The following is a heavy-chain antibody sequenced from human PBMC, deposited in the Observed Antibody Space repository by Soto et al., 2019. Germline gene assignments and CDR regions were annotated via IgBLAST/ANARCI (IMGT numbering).Heavy chain of an antibody. CDR1: GYSFTTYW. Sequence: PGDSLKISCKGSGYSFTTYWISWVRQMPGKGLEWMGKIDPSDSYTNYSPSYQGHVTISADKSISTAYLQWSSLKASDTAMYYCARHNRVDTAMVDFFDYWGQGALVTVSS. V-gene: IGHV5-10-1*01. CDR3: ARHNRVDTAMVDFFDY. D-gene: IGHD5-18*01. CDR2: IDPSDSYT. J-gene: IGHJ4*02.